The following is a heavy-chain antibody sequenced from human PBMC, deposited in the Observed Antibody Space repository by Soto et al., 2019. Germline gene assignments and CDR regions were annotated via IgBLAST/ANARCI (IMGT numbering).Heavy chain of an antibody. Sequence: XETLSLTCPVSGRSTSSSNWWSWVRQPPVKGLEWIGEIYHSGSTNYNPSLKSRVTISVDKSKNQFSLKLSSVTAADTAVYYCARDVCGGDCRYYYYYYGMYVWGQGTTVTVSS. V-gene: IGHV4-4*02. J-gene: IGHJ6*02. CDR3: ARDVCGGDCRYYYYYYGMYV. CDR1: GRSTSSSNW. D-gene: IGHD2-21*02. CDR2: IYHSGST.